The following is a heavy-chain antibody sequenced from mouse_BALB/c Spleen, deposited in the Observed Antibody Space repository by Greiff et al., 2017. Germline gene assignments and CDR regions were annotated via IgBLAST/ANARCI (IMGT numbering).Heavy chain of an antibody. CDR1: GDSITSGY. Sequence: EVMLVESGPSLVKPSQTLSLTCSVTGDSITSGYWNWIRKFPGNKLEYMGYISYSGSTYYNPSLKSRISITRDTSKNQYYLQLNSVTTEDTATYYCARAYGNYEEVYAMDYWGQGTSVTVSA. CDR3: ARAYGNYEEVYAMDY. V-gene: IGHV3-8*02. D-gene: IGHD2-1*01. J-gene: IGHJ4*01. CDR2: ISYSGST.